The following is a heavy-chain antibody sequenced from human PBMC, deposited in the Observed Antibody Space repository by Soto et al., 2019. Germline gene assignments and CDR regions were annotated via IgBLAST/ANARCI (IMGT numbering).Heavy chain of an antibody. J-gene: IGHJ1*01. Sequence: GGSLRLSCAASGFTFSSYAMSWVRQAPGKGLEWVSAISGSGGSTYYADSVKGRFTISRDNSKNTLYLQMNSLRAEDTAVYYCAKDAELKTTDPYAEYFQHWGQGTLVTVSS. V-gene: IGHV3-23*01. CDR1: GFTFSSYA. CDR3: AKDAELKTTDPYAEYFQH. D-gene: IGHD1-1*01. CDR2: ISGSGGST.